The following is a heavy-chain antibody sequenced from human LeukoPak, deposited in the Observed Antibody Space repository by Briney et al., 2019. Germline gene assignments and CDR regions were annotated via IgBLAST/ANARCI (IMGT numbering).Heavy chain of an antibody. Sequence: ASVKVSCKASGGTFSSYTISWVRQAPGQGLEWMGRIIPILGIANYAQKFQGRVTITADKSTSTAYMELSSLRSEDTAVYYCARAGHWGSSTSSNYMDVWGKGTTVAVSS. V-gene: IGHV1-69*02. CDR1: GGTFSSYT. CDR2: IIPILGIA. J-gene: IGHJ6*03. CDR3: ARAGHWGSSTSSNYMDV. D-gene: IGHD2-2*01.